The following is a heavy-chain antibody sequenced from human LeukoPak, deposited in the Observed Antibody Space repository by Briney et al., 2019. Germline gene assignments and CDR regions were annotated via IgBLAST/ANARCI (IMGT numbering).Heavy chain of an antibody. D-gene: IGHD5-24*01. CDR3: ARDEDRWRWLHP. J-gene: IGHJ5*02. CDR1: GFTFSSYW. V-gene: IGHV3-7*01. Sequence: GGSLRLSCAASGFTFSSYWMNWVRQAPGKGLEWVANIRGDGSDKCYADSVKGRFTISRDNAQNSVHLQMNSLRAEDTAVYHCARDEDRWRWLHPSGEGTLVTV. CDR2: IRGDGSDK.